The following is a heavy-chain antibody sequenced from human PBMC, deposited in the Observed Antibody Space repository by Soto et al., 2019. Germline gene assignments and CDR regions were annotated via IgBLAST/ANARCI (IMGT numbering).Heavy chain of an antibody. CDR2: ISAYNGNT. CDR3: ARDAHCSSTSCYNWFDP. CDR1: GYTFTSYG. D-gene: IGHD2-2*01. J-gene: IGHJ5*02. V-gene: IGHV1-18*01. Sequence: GASVKVSCKASGYTFTSYGISWVRQAPGQGLEWMGWISAYNGNTNYAQKPQGRVTMTTDTSTSTAYMELRSLRSDDTAVYYCARDAHCSSTSCYNWFDPWGQGTLVTVSS.